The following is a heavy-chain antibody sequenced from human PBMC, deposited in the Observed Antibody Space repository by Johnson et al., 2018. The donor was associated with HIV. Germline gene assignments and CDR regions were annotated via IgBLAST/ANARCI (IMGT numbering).Heavy chain of an antibody. CDR3: ARAEQLAGGAFDI. CDR1: GFTFSSYA. J-gene: IGHJ3*02. D-gene: IGHD6-6*01. Sequence: QVQLVESGAGVVQPGRSLRLSCAASGFTFSSYAMHWVRQAPGKGLEWVAVISYDGSNKYYADSVKVRFTISRDNSKNTLYLQMNSLRAEDTAVYYCARAEQLAGGAFDIWGQGTMVTVSS. V-gene: IGHV3-30-3*01. CDR2: ISYDGSNK.